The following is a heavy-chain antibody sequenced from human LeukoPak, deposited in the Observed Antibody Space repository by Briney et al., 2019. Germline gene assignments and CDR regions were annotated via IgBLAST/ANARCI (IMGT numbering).Heavy chain of an antibody. CDR1: GYTFTSYG. D-gene: IGHD6-19*01. Sequence: ASVKVSCKASGYTFTSYGISWVRQAPGQGLGWMGWISAYNGNTNYAQKLQGRVTMTTDTSTSTAYMELRSLRSDDTAVYYCARDVGSRGWIQTYYYYYMDVWGKGTTVTVSS. J-gene: IGHJ6*03. V-gene: IGHV1-18*01. CDR2: ISAYNGNT. CDR3: ARDVGSRGWIQTYYYYYMDV.